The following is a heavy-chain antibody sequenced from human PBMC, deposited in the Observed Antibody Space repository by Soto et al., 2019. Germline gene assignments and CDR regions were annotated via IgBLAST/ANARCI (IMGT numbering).Heavy chain of an antibody. Sequence: GESLKISGKGSGYSFTSYWIGWVRQMPGKGLEWMGIIYPGDSDTRYSPSFQGQVTISADKSISTAYLQWSSLKASDTAMYYCARTAAAGKYYYGTDVWGQGTTVTVS. CDR3: ARTAAAGKYYYGTDV. CDR2: IYPGDSDT. CDR1: GYSFTSYW. J-gene: IGHJ6*02. V-gene: IGHV5-51*01. D-gene: IGHD6-13*01.